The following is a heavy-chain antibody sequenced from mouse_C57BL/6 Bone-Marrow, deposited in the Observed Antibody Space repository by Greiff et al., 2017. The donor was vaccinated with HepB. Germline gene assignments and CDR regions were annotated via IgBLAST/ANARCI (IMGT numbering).Heavy chain of an antibody. CDR1: GFTFSSYA. V-gene: IGHV5-4*03. Sequence: EVMLVESGGGLVKPGGSLKLSCAASGFTFSSYAMSWVRQTPEKRLEWVATISDGGSYTYYPDNVKGRFTISRDNAKNNLYLQMSHLKSEDTAMYYWARASRIYYGNAWFAYWGQGTLVTVSA. D-gene: IGHD2-1*01. CDR3: ARASRIYYGNAWFAY. CDR2: ISDGGSYT. J-gene: IGHJ3*01.